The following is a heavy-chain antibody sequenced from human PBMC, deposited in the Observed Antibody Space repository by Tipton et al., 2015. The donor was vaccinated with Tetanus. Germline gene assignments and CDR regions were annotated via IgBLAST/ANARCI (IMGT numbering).Heavy chain of an antibody. CDR2: INPNSGGT. V-gene: IGHV1-2*02. J-gene: IGHJ2*01. CDR1: GYTFTGYY. CDR3: ARGYYDILTPPPRDWYFDL. Sequence: QLVQSGAEVKKPGASVKVSCKASGYTFTGYYMHWVRQAPGQGLEWMGWINPNSGGTNYAQKFQGRVTMTRDTSISTAYMELSRLRSDDTAVYYCARGYYDILTPPPRDWYFDLWGRGTLVTVSS. D-gene: IGHD3-9*01.